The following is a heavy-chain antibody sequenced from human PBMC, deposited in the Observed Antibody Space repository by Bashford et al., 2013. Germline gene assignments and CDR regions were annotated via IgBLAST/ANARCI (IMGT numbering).Heavy chain of an antibody. CDR3: ASVTGYRDY. V-gene: IGHV3-30-3*01. J-gene: IGHJ4*02. CDR1: GITFNTYA. D-gene: IGHD3-9*01. Sequence: GSLRLSCVASGITFNTYAMQWVRQAPGKGLEWVAVISYDGGNKNYAESVKDRFTISRDNSKNTLFLQMNSLRAEDTAVYYCASVTGYRDYWGQGTLVTVSS. CDR2: ISYDGGNK.